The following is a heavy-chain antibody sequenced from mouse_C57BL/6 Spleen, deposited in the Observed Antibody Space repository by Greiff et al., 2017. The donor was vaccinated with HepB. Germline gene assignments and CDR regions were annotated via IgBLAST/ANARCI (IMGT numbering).Heavy chain of an antibody. CDR3: ARYPYDYENYYYAMDY. CDR1: GFTFTDYY. CDR2: IRNKANGYTT. D-gene: IGHD2-4*01. J-gene: IGHJ4*01. V-gene: IGHV7-3*01. Sequence: DVHLVESGGGLVQPGGSLSLSCAASGFTFTDYYMSWVRQPPGKALEWLGFIRNKANGYTTEYSASVKGRFTISRDNSQSILYLQMNALRAEDSATYYCARYPYDYENYYYAMDYWGQGTSVTVSS.